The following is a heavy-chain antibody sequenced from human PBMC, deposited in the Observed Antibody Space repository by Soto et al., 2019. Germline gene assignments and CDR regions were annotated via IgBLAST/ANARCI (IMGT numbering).Heavy chain of an antibody. V-gene: IGHV3-33*01. J-gene: IGHJ5*02. D-gene: IGHD3-10*02. CDR1: GFTLSNYG. Sequence: QVQLVESGGGVVQPGRSLTLSCVASGFTLSNYGMHWVRQAPGKGLEWVAVIWYDGTTTYSADSVKGRFSISRDNSKNALFLQLSSLRAEDTAVYYCARNVGSSVSSRWFDTWGQGTLVTVSS. CDR2: IWYDGTTT. CDR3: ARNVGSSVSSRWFDT.